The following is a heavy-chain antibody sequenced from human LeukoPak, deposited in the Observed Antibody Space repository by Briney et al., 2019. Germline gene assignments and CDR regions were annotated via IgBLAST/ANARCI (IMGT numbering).Heavy chain of an antibody. V-gene: IGHV4-38-2*02. Sequence: SETLSLTCTVSGYSISSGYYWGWIRQPPGKGLEWIATIYHSGSTYYNPSLKSRVTISVDTSKNQFSLKLSSVTAADTAVYYCARRRVYDAFDIWGQGTMVTVSS. CDR1: GYSISSGYY. CDR2: IYHSGST. CDR3: ARRRVYDAFDI. D-gene: IGHD6-13*01. J-gene: IGHJ3*02.